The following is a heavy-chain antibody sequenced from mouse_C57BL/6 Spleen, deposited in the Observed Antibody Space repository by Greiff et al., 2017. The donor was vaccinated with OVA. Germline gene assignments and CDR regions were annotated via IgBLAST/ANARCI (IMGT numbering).Heavy chain of an antibody. CDR3: ARGGYYDYDFDY. CDR2: IDPEDGET. Sequence: VPLQQSGAELVKPGASVKLSCTASGFTIKAYYMHWVKQRTEQGLEWIGRIDPEDGETKYAPKFPGKATITADTSSNTAYLQRISLTSEDTAVYYCARGGYYDYDFDYWGQGTTLTVSS. D-gene: IGHD2-4*01. CDR1: GFTIKAYY. V-gene: IGHV14-2*01. J-gene: IGHJ2*01.